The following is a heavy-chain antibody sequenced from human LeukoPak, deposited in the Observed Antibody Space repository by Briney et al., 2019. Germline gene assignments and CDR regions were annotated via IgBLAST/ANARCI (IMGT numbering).Heavy chain of an antibody. CDR1: GFTFSSYS. Sequence: GGSLRLSCAASGFTFSSYSMNRVRQAPGKGLEWVSYISSSGSTIYYADSVKGRFTISRDNAKNSLYLQMNSLRAEDTAVYYCAGALWSGPVYHGMDVWGQGTTVTVSS. V-gene: IGHV3-48*04. CDR2: ISSSGSTI. D-gene: IGHD3-10*01. CDR3: AGALWSGPVYHGMDV. J-gene: IGHJ6*02.